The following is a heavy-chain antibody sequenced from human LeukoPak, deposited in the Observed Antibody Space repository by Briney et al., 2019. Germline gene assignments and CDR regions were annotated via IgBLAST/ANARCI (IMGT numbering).Heavy chain of an antibody. CDR1: GFTFSSYA. V-gene: IGHV3-23*01. J-gene: IGHJ4*02. CDR2: ISGSGGST. CDR3: AKDPFTTVTTRFFDY. D-gene: IGHD4-17*01. Sequence: GGSLRLSCAASGFTFSSYAMSWVRQAPGKGLEWVSAISGSGGSTYYADSVKGRFTISRDNSKNTLYLQMNSRRAEETAVYYCAKDPFTTVTTRFFDYWGQGTLVTVSS.